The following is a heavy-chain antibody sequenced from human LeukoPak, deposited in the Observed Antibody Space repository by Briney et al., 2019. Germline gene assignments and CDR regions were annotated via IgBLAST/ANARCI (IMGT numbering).Heavy chain of an antibody. D-gene: IGHD3-10*01. Sequence: GKSLRLSCAASGFXFSSYGIHWVRQAPGKGLEWMALIWYDGSNKYYADSVKGRFTISRDSSKNTLYLEMSSLRAEDTAVYFCARERTLYVSGSGYGMDVWGQGTTVTVSS. CDR2: IWYDGSNK. V-gene: IGHV3-33*01. J-gene: IGHJ6*02. CDR3: ARERTLYVSGSGYGMDV. CDR1: GFXFSSYG.